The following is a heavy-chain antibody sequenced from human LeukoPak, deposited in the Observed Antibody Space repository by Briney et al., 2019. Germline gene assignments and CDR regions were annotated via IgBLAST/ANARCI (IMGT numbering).Heavy chain of an antibody. Sequence: PGGSLRLSCAASGFTVSSNYMNWVRQAPGKGLEWASVIYSGDSTYYADSVKGRFTISRDNSKSTLYLQMNSLRAEDTAVYYCARDRPGDDILTGYYPSPYYYYGMDVWGQGTTVTVSS. D-gene: IGHD3-9*01. CDR2: IYSGDST. J-gene: IGHJ6*02. V-gene: IGHV3-53*01. CDR1: GFTVSSNY. CDR3: ARDRPGDDILTGYYPSPYYYYGMDV.